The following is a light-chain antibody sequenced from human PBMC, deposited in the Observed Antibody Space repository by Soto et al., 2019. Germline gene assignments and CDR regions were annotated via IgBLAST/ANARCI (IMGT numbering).Light chain of an antibody. V-gene: IGLV2-14*01. Sequence: QSALTQPASVSGSPGQSVTISCTGTSSDVGAYSYVSWYQQHPGKAPKLMLYDVSSRPSGVSIRFSGSKSGNTASLTISGLQAEDEADYYCSSYASSSARLFGGGTKVTVL. CDR2: DVS. CDR1: SSDVGAYSY. CDR3: SSYASSSARL. J-gene: IGLJ2*01.